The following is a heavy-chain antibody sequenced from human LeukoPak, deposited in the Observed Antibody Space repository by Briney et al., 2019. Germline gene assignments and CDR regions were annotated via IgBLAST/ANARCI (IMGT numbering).Heavy chain of an antibody. D-gene: IGHD3-9*01. V-gene: IGHV4-34*01. CDR1: RFTFTSYA. CDR2: INHRGST. J-gene: IGHJ4*02. CDR3: ARGDILTGYSY. Sequence: PGGSLRLSCATSRFTFTSYAMSWIRQPPGKGLEWIGEINHRGSTKYNPSLKSRVTISVDTSKNQFSLNLRSATAADTAVYYCARGDILTGYSYWGQGTLVTVSS.